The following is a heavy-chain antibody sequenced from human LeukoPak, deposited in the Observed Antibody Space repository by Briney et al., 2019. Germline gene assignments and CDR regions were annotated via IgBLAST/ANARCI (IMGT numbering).Heavy chain of an antibody. V-gene: IGHV3-30*02. CDR2: IRYDGSEK. Sequence: GGSLRLSCTASGFTFSNYGMHWVRQAPGKGLEWVAFIRYDGSEKYYADSVKGRITTSRDNSKNTLYLQMNSLRAEDTAVYYCARDAGSGSYDYFDYWGQGTLVTVSS. D-gene: IGHD3-10*01. CDR1: GFTFSNYG. J-gene: IGHJ4*02. CDR3: ARDAGSGSYDYFDY.